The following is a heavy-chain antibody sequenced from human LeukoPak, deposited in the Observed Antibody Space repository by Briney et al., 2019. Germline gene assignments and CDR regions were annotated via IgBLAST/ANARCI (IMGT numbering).Heavy chain of an antibody. D-gene: IGHD3-9*01. CDR1: GGSISNYY. V-gene: IGHV4-4*07. Sequence: SETLSLTCTVSGGSISNYYWSWIRQPAGKGLEWIGRIYTSGSTNYNPSLKSRVTISVDTSKNQFSLKLSSVTAADTAVYYCARGSYQNVLRYFDWFDAFDIWGQGTMVTVSS. CDR3: ARGSYQNVLRYFDWFDAFDI. CDR2: IYTSGST. J-gene: IGHJ3*02.